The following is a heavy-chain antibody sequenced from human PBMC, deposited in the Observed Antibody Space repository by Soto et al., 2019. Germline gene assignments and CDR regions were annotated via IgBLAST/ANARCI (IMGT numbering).Heavy chain of an antibody. V-gene: IGHV3-23*01. CDR3: AKLTEDIVVVIAAARGFAFEY. Sequence: EVQLLESGGGLVQPGGSLRLSCAASGLRFRSHGMSWVRQAPGKGMEWVSAISGSGGDTYYADSVKGRFTISRDNSKNTLYLQMSNRRAEDTAVYYCAKLTEDIVVVIAAARGFAFEYWGHGTLVTVAS. CDR2: ISGSGGDT. J-gene: IGHJ4*01. D-gene: IGHD2-15*01. CDR1: GLRFRSHG.